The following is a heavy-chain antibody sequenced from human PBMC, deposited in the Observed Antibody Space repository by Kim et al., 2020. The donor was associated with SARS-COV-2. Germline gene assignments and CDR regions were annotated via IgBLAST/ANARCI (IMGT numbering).Heavy chain of an antibody. J-gene: IGHJ4*02. Sequence: QKFQGRVTITRDTSASTAYMELSSLRSEDTAVYYCARSDRITMVRGAYGYWGQGTLVTVSS. CDR3: ARSDRITMVRGAYGY. V-gene: IGHV1-3*01. D-gene: IGHD3-10*01.